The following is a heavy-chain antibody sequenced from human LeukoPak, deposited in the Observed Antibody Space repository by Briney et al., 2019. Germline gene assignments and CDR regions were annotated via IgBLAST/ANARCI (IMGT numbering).Heavy chain of an antibody. CDR1: GGSINNYY. CDR2: VSFSGST. J-gene: IGHJ6*02. V-gene: IGHV4-59*08. CDR3: ALCCRLSSNCGYYGMDV. D-gene: IGHD6-13*01. Sequence: SETLSLTRIVSGGSINNYYWSWIRQPPGKGLEWIGEVSFSGSTNYNPSLTSRVTISADTSKNEFSLMLSSVTAADTAVYYCALCCRLSSNCGYYGMDVWGQGTTVTVSS.